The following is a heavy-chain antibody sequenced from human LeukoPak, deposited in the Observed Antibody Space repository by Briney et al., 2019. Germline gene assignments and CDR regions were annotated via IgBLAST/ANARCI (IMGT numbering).Heavy chain of an antibody. D-gene: IGHD3-10*01. Sequence: PGGSLRLSCAASGFTSSSHWMGWVRQAPGKGLEWVANIKPDGSEENYVDSVKGRFTISRDNAKNSLYLQMNSLRAEDTAVYYCARDAVTMVRVDAFDIWGQGTMVTVSS. V-gene: IGHV3-7*01. CDR1: GFTSSSHW. CDR3: ARDAVTMVRVDAFDI. CDR2: IKPDGSEE. J-gene: IGHJ3*02.